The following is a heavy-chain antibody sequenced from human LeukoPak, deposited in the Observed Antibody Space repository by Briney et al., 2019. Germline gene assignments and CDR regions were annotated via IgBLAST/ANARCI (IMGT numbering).Heavy chain of an antibody. CDR1: GFTFSSYA. CDR3: AKDRCSNGVGCYYYYMDV. D-gene: IGHD2-8*01. V-gene: IGHV3-30*02. CDR2: IQYDGSNE. J-gene: IGHJ6*03. Sequence: PGGSLRLSYAASGFTFSSYAMYWVRQAPGKGLEWVAYIQYDGSNEQYADSVKGRFSISRDSSKNILYLQMNSLRAEDTAVYYCAKDRCSNGVGCYYYYMDVWGKGTTVTISS.